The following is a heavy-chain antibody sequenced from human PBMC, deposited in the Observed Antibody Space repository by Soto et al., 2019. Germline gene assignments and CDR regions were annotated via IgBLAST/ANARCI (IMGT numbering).Heavy chain of an antibody. CDR2: INAGNGNT. V-gene: IGHV1-3*01. Sequence: GASVKVSCKASGGTFSSYAISWVRQAPGQRLEWMGWINAGNGNTKYSQKFQGRVTITRDTSASTAYMELSSLRSEDTAVYYCYYYYYGMDVWGQGTTVTVSS. CDR3: YYYYYGMDV. J-gene: IGHJ6*02. CDR1: GGTFSSYA.